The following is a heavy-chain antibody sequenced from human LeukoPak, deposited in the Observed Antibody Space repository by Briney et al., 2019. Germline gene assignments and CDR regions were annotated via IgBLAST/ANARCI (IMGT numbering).Heavy chain of an antibody. D-gene: IGHD4-11*01. J-gene: IGHJ6*03. CDR2: MNPNSGNT. V-gene: IGHV1-8*01. Sequence: ASVKVSCTASGYTFTSYDINWVRQAPGQGLEWMGWMNPNSGNTGYAQKFQGRVTMTRNTSISTAYMELSSLRSEDTAVYYCARRHQTTDYYYYYMDVWGKGTTVTVSS. CDR3: ARRHQTTDYYYYYMDV. CDR1: GYTFTSYD.